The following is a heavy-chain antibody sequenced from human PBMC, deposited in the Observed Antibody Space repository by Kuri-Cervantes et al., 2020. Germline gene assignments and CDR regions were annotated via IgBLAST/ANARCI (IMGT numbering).Heavy chain of an antibody. D-gene: IGHD5-12*01. V-gene: IGHV3-30-3*01. CDR1: GFTFSSYA. J-gene: IGHJ6*02. CDR3: ARGGYGGYDFFGVLEGDGMDV. CDR2: ISYDGSNK. Sequence: GESLKISCAASGFTFSSYAMHWVRQAPGKGLEWVAVISYDGSNKYYADSVKGRFTISRDNSKNTLYLQMNSLRAEDTAVYYCARGGYGGYDFFGVLEGDGMDVWGQGTTVTVSS.